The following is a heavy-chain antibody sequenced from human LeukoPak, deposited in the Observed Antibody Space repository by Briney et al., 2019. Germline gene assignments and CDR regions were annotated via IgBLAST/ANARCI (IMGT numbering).Heavy chain of an antibody. Sequence: GGSLRLSGAASGFTFSSYEMNWVRQAPGKGRDWVAYFSSSGSTIYYADSVKGRFTISRDNAKNSLYLQMNSLRAEDTAVYYCAGALSRSPLRLCMDVWGQGTTVTVSS. V-gene: IGHV3-48*03. J-gene: IGHJ6*02. CDR1: GFTFSSYE. CDR2: FSSSGSTI. CDR3: AGALSRSPLRLCMDV. D-gene: IGHD1-26*01.